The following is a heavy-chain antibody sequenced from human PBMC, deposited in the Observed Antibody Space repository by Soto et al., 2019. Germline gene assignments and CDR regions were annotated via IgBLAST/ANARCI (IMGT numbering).Heavy chain of an antibody. D-gene: IGHD6-6*01. J-gene: IGHJ4*02. V-gene: IGHV3-21*01. CDR2: ISSSSSYI. Sequence: EVQLVESGGGLVKPGGSLRLSCAASGFTFSSYSMNWVRQAPGKGLEWVSSISSSSSYIYYADSVKGRFTISRDNAKNSLYFQMNSLRAEDTAVYYCARVGGQLVPGFDYWGQGTLVTVSS. CDR1: GFTFSSYS. CDR3: ARVGGQLVPGFDY.